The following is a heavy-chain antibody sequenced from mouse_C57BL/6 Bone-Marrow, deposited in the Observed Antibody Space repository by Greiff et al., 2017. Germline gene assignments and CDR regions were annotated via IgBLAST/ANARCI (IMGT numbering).Heavy chain of an antibody. J-gene: IGHJ2*01. Sequence: QVQLQQPGAELVKPGASVKMSCKASGYTFTSYGITWVKQRPGQGLEWIGDIYPGSGCTNYNEKFKSKDTLTVDTSSSTAYMQLSSLTSEDSAFYYCARRGYDYDEGHFDYWGQGTTLTVSS. CDR1: GYTFTSYG. D-gene: IGHD2-4*01. CDR2: IYPGSGCT. V-gene: IGHV1-55*01. CDR3: ARRGYDYDEGHFDY.